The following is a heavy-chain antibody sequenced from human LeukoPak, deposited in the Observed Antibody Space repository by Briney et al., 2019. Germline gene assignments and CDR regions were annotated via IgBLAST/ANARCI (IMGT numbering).Heavy chain of an antibody. J-gene: IGHJ4*02. CDR3: AKATPGYYYDSSGWFVGLDY. CDR1: GFTFSSYA. Sequence: GGSLRLSCAASGFTFSSYAMSWVRQAPGKGLEWVSAISGSGGSTYYADSVKGRFTISRDNSKNTLYLQMNSLRAEDTAVYYCAKATPGYYYDSSGWFVGLDYWGQGTVVTVSS. V-gene: IGHV3-23*01. CDR2: ISGSGGST. D-gene: IGHD3-22*01.